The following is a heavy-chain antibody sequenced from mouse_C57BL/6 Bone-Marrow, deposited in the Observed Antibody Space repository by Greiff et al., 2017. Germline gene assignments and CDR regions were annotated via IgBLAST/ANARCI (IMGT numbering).Heavy chain of an antibody. V-gene: IGHV14-4*01. D-gene: IGHD1-2*01. CDR3: TRITTAGGDD. Sequence: VQLQQSGAELVRPGASVKLSCTASGFNIKDDYMHWVQQRPDQGLEWIGWIDPENGDTEYASKFQGKATITADTSSNTAYLQLSSLTSEDTAVYYCTRITTAGGDDWGQGTTLTVSS. J-gene: IGHJ2*01. CDR1: GFNIKDDY. CDR2: IDPENGDT.